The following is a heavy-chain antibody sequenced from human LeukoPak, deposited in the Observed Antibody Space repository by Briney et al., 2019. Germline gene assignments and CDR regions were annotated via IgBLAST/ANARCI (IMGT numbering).Heavy chain of an antibody. J-gene: IGHJ4*02. D-gene: IGHD3-16*01. CDR3: LKEVMGGGNIDH. CDR2: VSDDGGAT. V-gene: IGHV3-23*01. CDR1: GFTFSKYA. Sequence: GGSLRLSCAASGFTFSKYAINWVRQAPGKGLEWVSVVSDDGGATYYAASVKGRSTISRDNSKNTVYLQMNSLRAEDTAAYYCLKEVMGGGNIDHWGQGTLVTVSS.